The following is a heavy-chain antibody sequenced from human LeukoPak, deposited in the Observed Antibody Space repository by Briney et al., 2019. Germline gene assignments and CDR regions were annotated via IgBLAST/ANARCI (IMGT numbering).Heavy chain of an antibody. CDR1: GFTFSSYA. CDR2: ISGSGGST. V-gene: IGHV3-23*01. CDR3: AGGTMRLPQH. Sequence: GGSLRLSCAASGFTFSSYAMSWVRQAPGKGLEWVSAISGSGGSTYCADSVKGRFTISRDNSKNTLYLQMNSLRAEDTAVYYCAGGTMRLPQHWGQGTLVTVSS. J-gene: IGHJ1*01. D-gene: IGHD1-26*01.